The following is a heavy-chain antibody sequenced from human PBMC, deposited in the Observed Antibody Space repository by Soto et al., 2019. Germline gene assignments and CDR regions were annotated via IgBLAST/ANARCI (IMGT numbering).Heavy chain of an antibody. D-gene: IGHD6-19*01. CDR1: GYTLTELS. CDR3: ATGVAVAGTVWFDP. J-gene: IGHJ5*02. Sequence: ASVKVSCKVSGYTLTELSMHWVRQAPGKGLEWMGGFDPEDGETIYAQKFQGRVTMTEDTSTDTAYMELSSLRSEDTAVYYCATGVAVAGTVWFDPWGQGTLVTVSS. V-gene: IGHV1-24*01. CDR2: FDPEDGET.